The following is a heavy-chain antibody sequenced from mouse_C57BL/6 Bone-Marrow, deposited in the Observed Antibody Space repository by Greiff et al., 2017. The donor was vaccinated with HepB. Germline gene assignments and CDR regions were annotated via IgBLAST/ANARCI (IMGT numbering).Heavy chain of an antibody. CDR2: IDPENGDT. J-gene: IGHJ4*01. D-gene: IGHD3-2*02. CDR1: GFNIKDDY. CDR3: TTTAQDYAMDY. Sequence: VQLQQSGAELVRPGASVKLSCTASGFNIKDDYMHRVKQRPEQGLEWIGWIDPENGDTEYASKFQGKATITADTSSNTAYLQLSSLTSEDTAVYYCTTTAQDYAMDYWGQGTSVTVSS. V-gene: IGHV14-4*01.